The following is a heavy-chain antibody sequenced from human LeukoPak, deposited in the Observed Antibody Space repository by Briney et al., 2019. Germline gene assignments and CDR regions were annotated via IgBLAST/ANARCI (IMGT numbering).Heavy chain of an antibody. V-gene: IGHV3-30*02. J-gene: IGHJ4*02. CDR2: IRYDGSDK. Sequence: GVSLRLYCAASGFTFRSFAINWVRQAPGKGLEWVAFIRYDGSDKYYADSVKGRFTISRDNSKNTLYLQMNNLRVEDTAVYYCAKDRGDWKYFDYWGQGTLVTVSS. CDR3: AKDRGDWKYFDY. D-gene: IGHD1-1*01. CDR1: GFTFRSFA.